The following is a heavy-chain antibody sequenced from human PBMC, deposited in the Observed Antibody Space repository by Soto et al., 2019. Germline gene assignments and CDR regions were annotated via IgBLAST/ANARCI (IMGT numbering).Heavy chain of an antibody. D-gene: IGHD2-8*01. J-gene: IGHJ6*02. CDR1: GGSFSGYY. V-gene: IGHV4-34*01. CDR2: INHSGST. Sequence: PSETLSLTCAVYGGSFSGYYWSWIRQPPGKGLEWIGEINHSGSTNYNPSLKSRVTISVDTSKNQFSLKLSSMTAADTAVYYCARSDYCTNGVCPSRDYYYYYGMDVWGQATPVTVSS. CDR3: ARSDYCTNGVCPSRDYYYYYGMDV.